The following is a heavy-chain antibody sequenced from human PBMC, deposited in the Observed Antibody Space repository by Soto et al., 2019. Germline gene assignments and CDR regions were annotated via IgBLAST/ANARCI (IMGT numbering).Heavy chain of an antibody. J-gene: IGHJ5*02. V-gene: IGHV4-59*01. CDR3: ARGLRRQLLNWFDP. D-gene: IGHD2-2*01. Sequence: SETLSLTCTVSGGSISSYYWSWIRQPPGKGLEWIGYIYYIGSTNYNPSLKSRVTISVDTSKNQFSLKLSSVTAAATAVYYCARGLRRQLLNWFDPWGQGTLVTVSS. CDR1: GGSISSYY. CDR2: IYYIGST.